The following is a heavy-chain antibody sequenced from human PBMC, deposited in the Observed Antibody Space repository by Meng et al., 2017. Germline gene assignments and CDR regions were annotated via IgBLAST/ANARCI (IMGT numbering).Heavy chain of an antibody. J-gene: IGHJ4*02. CDR3: ARDHYYDSSGYYYFDY. CDR2: IYTSGST. V-gene: IGHV4-61*02. CDR1: GGSISSGSYY. Sequence: QGQLQESGPGLVKPPQTLSLTCTVSGGSISSGSYYWSWIRQPAGKGLEWIGRIYTSGSTNYNPSLKSRVTISVDTSKNQFSLKLSSVTAADTAVYYCARDHYYDSSGYYYFDYWGQGTLVTVSS. D-gene: IGHD3-22*01.